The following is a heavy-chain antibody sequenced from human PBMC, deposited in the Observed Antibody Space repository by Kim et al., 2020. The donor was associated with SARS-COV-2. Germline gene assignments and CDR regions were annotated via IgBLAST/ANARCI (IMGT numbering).Heavy chain of an antibody. V-gene: IGHV4-59*13. D-gene: IGHD6-13*01. Sequence: SETLSLTCTVSGGSISSYYWSWIRQPPGKGLEWIGYIYYSGSTNYNPSLKSRVTISVDTSKNQFSLKLSSVTAADTAVYYCARSIAAAPFDPWGQGTLVTVSS. CDR2: IYYSGST. J-gene: IGHJ5*02. CDR1: GGSISSYY. CDR3: ARSIAAAPFDP.